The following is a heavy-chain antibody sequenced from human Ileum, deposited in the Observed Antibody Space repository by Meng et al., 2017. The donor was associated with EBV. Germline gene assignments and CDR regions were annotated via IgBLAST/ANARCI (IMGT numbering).Heavy chain of an antibody. J-gene: IGHJ4*02. CDR1: GCNLNNAW. CDR3: TTDHQGFYGSVKSQVDY. CDR2: IKSKAGGGII. D-gene: IGHD3-10*01. V-gene: IGHV3-15*01. Sequence: EVQLVESGGGLVKPGGSVRLSCAVPGCNLNNAWMSWVRQDQGKGLEWVGRIKSKAGGGIIDYAAPVKGRFTISRDDSKDTMYLEMNSLKTEDTAVYYCTTDHQGFYGSVKSQVDYWGQVTLVTVSS.